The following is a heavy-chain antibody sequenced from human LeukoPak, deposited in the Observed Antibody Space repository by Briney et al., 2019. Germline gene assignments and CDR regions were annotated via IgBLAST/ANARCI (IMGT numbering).Heavy chain of an antibody. D-gene: IGHD4-17*01. V-gene: IGHV1-2*02. J-gene: IGHJ3*02. Sequence: ASVKVSCKASGYTFTGYYMHWVRQAPGQGLEWMGWINPNSGGTNYAQKFQGRVTMTRDTSISTAYMELSRLRSDDTAVYYCAREDDYGDYMGAFDIWGQGTMVTVSS. CDR2: INPNSGGT. CDR1: GYTFTGYY. CDR3: AREDDYGDYMGAFDI.